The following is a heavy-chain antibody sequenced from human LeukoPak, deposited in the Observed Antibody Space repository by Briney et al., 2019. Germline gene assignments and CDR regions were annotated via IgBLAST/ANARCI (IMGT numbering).Heavy chain of an antibody. J-gene: IGHJ4*02. CDR2: ISGSGGST. Sequence: GGSLRLSCTASDFTFGDYAMSWFRQAPGKGLEWVSAISGSGGSTYYADSVKGRFTISRDNSKNTLYLQMNSLRAEDTAVYYCAKSFVAGELTIQLWLEYYFDYWGQGTLVTVSS. V-gene: IGHV3-23*01. CDR1: DFTFGDYA. CDR3: AKSFVAGELTIQLWLEYYFDY. D-gene: IGHD5-18*01.